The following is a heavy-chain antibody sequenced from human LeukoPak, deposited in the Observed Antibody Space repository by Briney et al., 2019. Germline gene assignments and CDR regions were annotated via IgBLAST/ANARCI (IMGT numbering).Heavy chain of an antibody. V-gene: IGHV4-38-2*01. CDR1: GYSISSGYY. J-gene: IGHJ6*03. Sequence: SETLSLTCAVSGYSISSGYYWGWIRQPPGKGLEWIGSIYHSGCTYYNPSLKSRVTISVDTSKNQFSLKLSSVTAADTAVYYCARPYYYHSSSYSKLYCYYYYYMDVWPKAT. D-gene: IGHD3-22*01. CDR2: IYHSGCT. CDR3: ARPYYYHSSSYSKLYCYYYYYMDV.